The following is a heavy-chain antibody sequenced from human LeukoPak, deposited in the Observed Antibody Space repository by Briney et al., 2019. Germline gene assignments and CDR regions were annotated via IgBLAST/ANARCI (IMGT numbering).Heavy chain of an antibody. V-gene: IGHV1-8*03. CDR2: MNPNSGNT. CDR3: ARGLGSGSYPEYFQH. D-gene: IGHD1-26*01. Sequence: GASVKVSCKASGYTFTSYDINWVRQATGQGLEWMGWMNPNSGNTGYAQKFQGRVTITRSTSISTAYMELSSLRSEDTAVYYCARGLGSGSYPEYFQHWGQGTLVTVSS. J-gene: IGHJ1*01. CDR1: GYTFTSYD.